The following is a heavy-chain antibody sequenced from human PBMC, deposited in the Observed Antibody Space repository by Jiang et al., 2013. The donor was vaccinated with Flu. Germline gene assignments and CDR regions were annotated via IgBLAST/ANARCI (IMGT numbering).Heavy chain of an antibody. Sequence: PGLVKPSETLSLTCTVSGGSISSSSYYWGWIRQPPGKGLEWIGSIYYSGGTYYNPSLKSRVTISVDTSKNQFSLKLSSVTAADTAVYYCARLRWELLMRYYYMDVWGKGTTVTVSS. D-gene: IGHD1-26*01. J-gene: IGHJ6*03. V-gene: IGHV4-39*01. CDR1: GGSISSSSYY. CDR3: ARLRWELLMRYYYMDV. CDR2: IYYSGGT.